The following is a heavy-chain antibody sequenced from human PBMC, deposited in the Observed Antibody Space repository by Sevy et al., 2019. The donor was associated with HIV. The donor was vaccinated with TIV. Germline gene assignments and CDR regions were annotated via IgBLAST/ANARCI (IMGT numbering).Heavy chain of an antibody. CDR1: GFAFGDYA. Sequence: GGSLRLSCTTSGFAFGDYAMGWFGQAPGKGLEWVGFIRTTASGGTTDYAASVKGTFIISRDDSKSIAYLQMNSLKTEDTAVYYCTRSFSVTWYPHYWGQGTLVTVSS. J-gene: IGHJ4*02. CDR3: TRSFSVTWYPHY. V-gene: IGHV3-49*03. CDR2: IRTTASGGTT. D-gene: IGHD6-13*01.